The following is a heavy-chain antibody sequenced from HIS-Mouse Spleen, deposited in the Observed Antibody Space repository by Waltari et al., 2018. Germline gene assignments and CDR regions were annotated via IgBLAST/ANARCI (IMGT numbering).Heavy chain of an antibody. CDR3: ARGRFHSWNDAFDI. CDR2: INHSGST. Sequence: QVQLQQWGAGLLKPSETLSLTCAAYGGSFSGYYWSWIRQPPGKGLEWIGEINHSGSTNYNPSLKSRVTISVDTSKNQFSLKLSSVTAADTAVYYCARGRFHSWNDAFDIWGQGTMVTVSS. D-gene: IGHD1-1*01. CDR1: GGSFSGYY. V-gene: IGHV4-34*01. J-gene: IGHJ3*02.